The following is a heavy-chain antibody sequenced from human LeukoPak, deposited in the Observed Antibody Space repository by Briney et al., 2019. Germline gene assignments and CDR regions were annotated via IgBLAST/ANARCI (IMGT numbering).Heavy chain of an antibody. Sequence: ASEKVSCKASGYTCTGYYMHWVRQAPRQGLEWMGWINPNRGGTNYAQQFQGWVTMTRDTSISTAYMELSRLRSDDTAVYYCARGQSGSSSWCDNWGQGTLVTVSS. CDR1: GYTCTGYY. CDR2: INPNRGGT. J-gene: IGHJ5*02. CDR3: ARGQSGSSSWCDN. V-gene: IGHV1-2*04. D-gene: IGHD6-13*01.